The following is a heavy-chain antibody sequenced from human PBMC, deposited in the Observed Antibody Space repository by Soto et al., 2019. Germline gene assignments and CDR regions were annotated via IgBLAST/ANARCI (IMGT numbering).Heavy chain of an antibody. Sequence: EVQLVESGGGLVQPGGSLRLSCAASGFSFSSYWMTWVRQAPGQGLEWVANINQDGSEKYYVDSVKDRFTISRDNAKNSLYLQMNSLRAEDTAVYYCASEGSGYYYYYMDVWGKGTTVTVSS. V-gene: IGHV3-7*03. J-gene: IGHJ6*03. CDR3: ASEGSGYYYYYMDV. D-gene: IGHD6-25*01. CDR2: INQDGSEK. CDR1: GFSFSSYW.